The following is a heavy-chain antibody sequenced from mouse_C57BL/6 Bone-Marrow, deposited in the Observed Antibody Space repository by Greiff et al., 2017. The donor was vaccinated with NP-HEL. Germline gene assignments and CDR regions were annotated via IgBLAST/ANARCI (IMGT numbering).Heavy chain of an antibody. J-gene: IGHJ3*01. V-gene: IGHV3-6*01. Sequence: EVQVVESGPGLVKPSQSLSLTCSVTGYSITSGYYWNWIRQFPGNKLEWMGYISYDVSNNYNPSLKNRSSSTRDTSKNQFFLKLNSVTNEDTATYYCAKTAQAPFAYWGKGTLVTVAA. D-gene: IGHD3-2*02. CDR1: GYSITSGYY. CDR2: ISYDVSN. CDR3: AKTAQAPFAY.